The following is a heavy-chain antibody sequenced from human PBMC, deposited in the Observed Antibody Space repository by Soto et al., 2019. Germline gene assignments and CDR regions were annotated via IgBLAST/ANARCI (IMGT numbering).Heavy chain of an antibody. Sequence: QVQLVESGGGVVQPGRSLRLSCAASGFTFSSYGMHWVRQAPGKGLEWVAVISYDGSNKYYADSVKGRFTISRDNSKNTLYRQMNSRRDEDRAVYYCAKVPGGESSDHYGGQGTLVTVSS. D-gene: IGHD3-10*01. J-gene: IGHJ4*02. CDR2: ISYDGSNK. CDR3: AKVPGGESSDHY. CDR1: GFTFSSYG. V-gene: IGHV3-30*18.